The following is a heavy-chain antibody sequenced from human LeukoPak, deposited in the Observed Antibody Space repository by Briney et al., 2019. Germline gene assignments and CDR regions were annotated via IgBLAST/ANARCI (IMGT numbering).Heavy chain of an antibody. V-gene: IGHV1-2*02. Sequence: ASVKVSCKTSGYTFTGYYIHWVRQAPGQGLEWMGWINPNSGGANYAQNFQGRVTMTRDTSISTASMELSSLRSDDTAVYYCGKTRGYTGYDPPDYGGQGTLVTVSS. D-gene: IGHD5-12*01. CDR1: GYTFTGYY. J-gene: IGHJ4*02. CDR2: INPNSGGA. CDR3: GKTRGYTGYDPPDY.